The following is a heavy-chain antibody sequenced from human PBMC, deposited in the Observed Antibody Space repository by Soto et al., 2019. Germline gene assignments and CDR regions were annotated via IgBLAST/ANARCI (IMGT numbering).Heavy chain of an antibody. CDR1: GFTFSNYA. J-gene: IGHJ4*02. CDR2: ISGGGGGT. Sequence: EVQLLESGGGLVQPGGSLRLSCSVSGFTFSNYAMTWVRQAPGKGLEWVSSISGGGGGTHYADSMKGRFTISRDNSKNTLNLDMNRLIADDTAVYYCAKGSQYDILTAYHACDSWGEGTLVTVSS. V-gene: IGHV3-23*01. D-gene: IGHD3-9*01. CDR3: AKGSQYDILTAYHACDS.